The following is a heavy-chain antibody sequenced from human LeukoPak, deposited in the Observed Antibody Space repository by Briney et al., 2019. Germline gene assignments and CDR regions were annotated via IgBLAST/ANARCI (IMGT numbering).Heavy chain of an antibody. CDR2: ISDNSART. D-gene: IGHD2-2*01. CDR3: AKDPLVPAAPRLGDY. CDR1: GFSFRTYA. Sequence: PGGSLRLSCAASGFSFRTYAMSWVRQAPGKGLEWVSAISDNSARTYYADSVKGRFTISRDNSKNTLYLQMNSLRAEDTAVYYCAKDPLVPAAPRLGDYWSQGTLVTVSS. J-gene: IGHJ4*02. V-gene: IGHV3-23*01.